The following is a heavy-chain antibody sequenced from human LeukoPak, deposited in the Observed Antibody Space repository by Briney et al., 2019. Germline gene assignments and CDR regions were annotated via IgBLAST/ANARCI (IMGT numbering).Heavy chain of an antibody. D-gene: IGHD3-22*01. CDR2: ILGSGDNT. CDR3: ARALSRDMIRYSQD. J-gene: IGHJ1*01. Sequence: PGGSLRLSCAASGFTFSDYYMSWIRQAPGKGPEWVSGILGSGDNTYYIDSVKGRFTISRDNSKNTLFLQMNSLRADDTAVYYCARALSRDMIRYSQDWGQGTLVSVSS. CDR1: GFTFSDYY. V-gene: IGHV3-23*01.